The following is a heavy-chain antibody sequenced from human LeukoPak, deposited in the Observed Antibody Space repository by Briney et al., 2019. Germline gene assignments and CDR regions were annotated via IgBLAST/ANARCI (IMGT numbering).Heavy chain of an antibody. D-gene: IGHD3-22*01. CDR3: AAWVHTNDGSGYPRFDY. J-gene: IGHJ4*02. V-gene: IGHV4-34*01. Sequence: KPSETLSLTCAVCGGSFSGYYWSWIRQPQGKGLEWIGEINHSGSTNYNPSLKSRVTISVDTSKDQFSLKLSSVTAADTAVYYCAAWVHTNDGSGYPRFDYWGQGTLVTVSS. CDR2: INHSGST. CDR1: GGSFSGYY.